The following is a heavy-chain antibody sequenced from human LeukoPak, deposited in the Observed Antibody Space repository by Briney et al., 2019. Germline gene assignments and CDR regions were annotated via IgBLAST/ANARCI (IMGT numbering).Heavy chain of an antibody. CDR3: ARASSGTQNLYFDY. J-gene: IGHJ4*02. Sequence: GASVKVSCKASGYTFTSYAMHWVRQAPGQRLEWMGWINAGNGNTKYSQKFQGRVTITADESTSTAYMELSSLRSEDTAVYYCARASSGTQNLYFDYWGQGTLVTVSS. CDR1: GYTFTSYA. V-gene: IGHV1-3*01. D-gene: IGHD1-1*01. CDR2: INAGNGNT.